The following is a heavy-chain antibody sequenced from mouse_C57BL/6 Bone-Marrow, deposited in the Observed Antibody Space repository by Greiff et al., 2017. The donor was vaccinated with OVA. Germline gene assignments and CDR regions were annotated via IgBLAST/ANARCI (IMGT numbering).Heavy chain of an antibody. Sequence: EVQLQQSGPELVKPGASVKISCKASGYTFTDYYMNWVKQSHGKSLEWIGDINPNNGGTSYNQKFKGKATLTVDKSSSTAYMELRSLTSEDSAVYYCARESTGDWYFDVWGTGTTVTVSS. CDR2: INPNNGGT. CDR3: ARESTGDWYFDV. V-gene: IGHV1-26*01. D-gene: IGHD4-1*01. CDR1: GYTFTDYY. J-gene: IGHJ1*03.